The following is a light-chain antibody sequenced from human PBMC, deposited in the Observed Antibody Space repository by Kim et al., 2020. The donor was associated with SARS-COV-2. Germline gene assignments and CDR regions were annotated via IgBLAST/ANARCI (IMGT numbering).Light chain of an antibody. V-gene: IGKV1-17*03. J-gene: IGKJ2*01. CDR2: AAS. CDR3: LQAVIYPYT. CDR1: QGIRSF. Sequence: SASVGDRVTITCRASQGIRSFLAWFQHKPGKVPKRLIYAASTLQSGVPARFSGSGSGTEFTLTISSLQPDDFATYYCLQAVIYPYTFGQGTKLEIK.